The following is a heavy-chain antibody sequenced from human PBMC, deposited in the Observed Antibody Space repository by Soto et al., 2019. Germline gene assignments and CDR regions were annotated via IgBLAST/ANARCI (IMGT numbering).Heavy chain of an antibody. Sequence: GASVKVSCKASGYTFTSYAMHWVRQAPGQRLEWMGWINAGNGNTKYSQKFQGRVTITRDTSASTAYMELSSLRSEDTAVYYCARAKSTLLQAYYYYYYGMDVWGQGTTVTVSS. J-gene: IGHJ6*02. CDR1: GYTFTSYA. CDR2: INAGNGNT. V-gene: IGHV1-3*01. CDR3: ARAKSTLLQAYYYYYYGMDV.